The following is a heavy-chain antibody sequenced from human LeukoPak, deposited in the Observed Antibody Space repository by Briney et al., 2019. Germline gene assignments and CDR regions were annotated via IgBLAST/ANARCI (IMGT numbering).Heavy chain of an antibody. V-gene: IGHV3-21*01. CDR2: ISSSSSYI. D-gene: IGHD6-13*01. Sequence: PGGSLRLSCAASGFTFSSYSMNWVRQAPGKGLEWVSSISSSSSYIYYADSVKGRFTISRDNAKNSLYLQMNSLRAEDTAVYYCARESRTVRPAGTGAFDIWGQGTMVTVSS. J-gene: IGHJ3*02. CDR3: ARESRTVRPAGTGAFDI. CDR1: GFTFSSYS.